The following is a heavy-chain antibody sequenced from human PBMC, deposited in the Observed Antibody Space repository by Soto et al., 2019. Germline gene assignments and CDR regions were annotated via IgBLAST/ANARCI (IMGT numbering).Heavy chain of an antibody. V-gene: IGHV4-39*01. CDR1: GVSIHNSHSF. CDR3: GRVIEGATRHTDFDS. CDR2: VYYSGGA. J-gene: IGHJ5*01. Sequence: PSETLSLTCAVSGVSIHNSHSFWAWIRQPPGKGLEFIGSVYYSGGANYNPSLKSRVTISVDTSKNQFSLTLISVTAADTAVYHCGRVIEGATRHTDFDSWGQGTLVTVSS. D-gene: IGHD3-22*01.